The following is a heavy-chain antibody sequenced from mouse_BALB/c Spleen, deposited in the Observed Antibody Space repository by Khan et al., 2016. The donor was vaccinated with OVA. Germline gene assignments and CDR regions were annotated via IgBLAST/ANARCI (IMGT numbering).Heavy chain of an antibody. CDR3: ASPLTGSFAY. D-gene: IGHD4-1*01. V-gene: IGHV5-6*01. Sequence: EVELVESGGDLVKPGGSLKLSCAASGFTFSSYGMSWVRQTPDKRLEWVATISSAGDYTYYPDNVKGRFTISRDNAKNTLYLQMSSLKSEDTAMFYCASPLTGSFAYGGQGTLVTVSA. CDR2: ISSAGDYT. CDR1: GFTFSSYG. J-gene: IGHJ3*01.